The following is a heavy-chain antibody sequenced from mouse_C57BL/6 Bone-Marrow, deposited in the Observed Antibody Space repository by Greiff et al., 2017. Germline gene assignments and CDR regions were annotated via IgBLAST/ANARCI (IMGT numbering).Heavy chain of an antibody. V-gene: IGHV1-82*01. J-gene: IGHJ3*01. CDR2: IYPGDGDT. Sequence: QVQLQQSGPELVKPGASEKISCKASGYAFSSSWMNWVKQRPGKGLEWIGRIYPGDGDTNYNGKFKGKATLTADKSSSTAYMQLSSLTSEDSAVYFCARDGYYLFAYWGQGTLVTVSA. CDR1: GYAFSSSW. CDR3: ARDGYYLFAY. D-gene: IGHD2-3*01.